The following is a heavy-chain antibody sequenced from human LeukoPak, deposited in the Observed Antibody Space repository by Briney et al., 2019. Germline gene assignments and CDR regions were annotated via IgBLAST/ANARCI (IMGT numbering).Heavy chain of an antibody. D-gene: IGHD3-22*01. Sequence: GGSLRLSCAASGFTFSSYGMHWVRQAPGKGLEWVAVIWYDGSNKYYADSVKGRFTISRDNSKNTLYLQMNSLRAEDTAVYYCAKDRGSSGPDYWGQGTLVTVSS. V-gene: IGHV3-30*02. CDR2: IWYDGSNK. CDR1: GFTFSSYG. J-gene: IGHJ4*02. CDR3: AKDRGSSGPDY.